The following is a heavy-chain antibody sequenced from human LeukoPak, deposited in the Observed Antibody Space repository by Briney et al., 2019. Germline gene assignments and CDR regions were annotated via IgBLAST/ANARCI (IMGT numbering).Heavy chain of an antibody. J-gene: IGHJ4*02. V-gene: IGHV4-34*01. D-gene: IGHD1-26*01. Sequence: SETLSLTCAVYGGSFSGYYWSWIRQPPGKGLEWIGEINHSGSTNYNPSLKSRVTILVDTSKNQFSLKLSSVTAADTAVYYCARLSSGSDWGQGTLVTVSS. CDR3: ARLSSGSD. CDR2: INHSGST. CDR1: GGSFSGYY.